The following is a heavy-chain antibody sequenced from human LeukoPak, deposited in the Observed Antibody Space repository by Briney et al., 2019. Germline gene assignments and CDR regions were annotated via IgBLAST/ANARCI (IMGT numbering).Heavy chain of an antibody. CDR2: INHRGGT. CDR1: GGSFSAYS. V-gene: IGHV4-34*01. D-gene: IGHD3-10*01. J-gene: IGHJ3*02. Sequence: SETLSLTCAVFGGSFSAYSWTWIRQTPGKGLEWIGEINHRGGTNYNPSLKSRLTISVDTSKNQFSLNLTSVTAADTAVYYCASGVGEFFPDAFNIWGQGAMVGVFS. CDR3: ASGVGEFFPDAFNI.